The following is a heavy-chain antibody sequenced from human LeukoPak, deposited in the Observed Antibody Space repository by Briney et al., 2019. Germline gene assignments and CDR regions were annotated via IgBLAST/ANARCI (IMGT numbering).Heavy chain of an antibody. CDR2: IWHDGSNE. D-gene: IGHD2-2*01. V-gene: IGHV3-33*01. Sequence: PGGSLRLSCAASGFTFSSHGMHWVRQAPGKGLDWVAVIWHDGSNEYYADSVKGRFTISRDNSKNTLYLQMNSLRAEDMAVYFCARDLSSTVITPDYWGQGTLVTVSS. CDR3: ARDLSSTVITPDY. CDR1: GFTFSSHG. J-gene: IGHJ4*02.